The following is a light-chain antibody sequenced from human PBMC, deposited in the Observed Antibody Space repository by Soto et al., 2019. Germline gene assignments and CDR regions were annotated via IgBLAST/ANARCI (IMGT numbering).Light chain of an antibody. J-gene: IGKJ3*01. Sequence: IQMTQSPSSLSSSVGDRVTLTCQASRDIRDYLNWYQQKPGKPPKLLIYDASNLQTGVPSRFSGSGSGTDFTFTISSLQPEDIATYFCHQYDNLPQTFGPRSMADVK. V-gene: IGKV1-33*01. CDR2: DAS. CDR3: HQYDNLPQT. CDR1: RDIRDY.